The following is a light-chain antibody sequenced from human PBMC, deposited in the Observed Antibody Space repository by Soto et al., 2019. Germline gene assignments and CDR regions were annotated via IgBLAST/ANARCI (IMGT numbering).Light chain of an antibody. V-gene: IGKV3-20*01. J-gene: IGKJ5*01. CDR3: QQYGSSPA. CDR2: GAS. CDR1: QSVSSN. Sequence: EIVMTQSPATLSVSPGDRATLSCRVSQSVSSNVAWYQQTPGQAPRLLIYGASRRATGIPNRFSGSGSGTDFTLTISRLEPEDVAVYYCQQYGSSPAFGQGIRLEIK.